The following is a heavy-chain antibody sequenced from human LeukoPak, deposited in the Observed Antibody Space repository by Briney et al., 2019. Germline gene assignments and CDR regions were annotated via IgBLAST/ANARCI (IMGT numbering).Heavy chain of an antibody. J-gene: IGHJ2*01. CDR1: GGSISSYS. Sequence: PSETLSLTCTISGGSISSYSWNWIRQPPGKGLEWIGYIYYSGSTNYNPSLKSRVTISVDASKNQFSLRLTSVTAADTAVYYCARLPGLWGRGTLVTVSS. CDR2: IYYSGST. CDR3: ARLPGL. V-gene: IGHV4-59*08.